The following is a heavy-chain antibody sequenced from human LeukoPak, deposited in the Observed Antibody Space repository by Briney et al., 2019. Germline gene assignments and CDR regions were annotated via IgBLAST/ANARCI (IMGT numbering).Heavy chain of an antibody. CDR3: ARVKYYYGSGIY. Sequence: ASVKVSCKASGYTFTGYYIHWVRQAPGQGPEWMGWINPNSGGTNYAQKFQGRVTMTRDTSISTAYMELSRLRSDDTAVYYCARVKYYYGSGIYWGQGTLVTVSS. D-gene: IGHD3-10*01. CDR1: GYTFTGYY. V-gene: IGHV1-2*02. CDR2: INPNSGGT. J-gene: IGHJ4*02.